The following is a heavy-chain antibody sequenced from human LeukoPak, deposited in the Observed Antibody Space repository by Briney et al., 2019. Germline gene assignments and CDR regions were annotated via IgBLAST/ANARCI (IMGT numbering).Heavy chain of an antibody. V-gene: IGHV3-23*01. J-gene: IGHJ4*02. Sequence: GGSLRLSRAASGFTFSSYAMSWVRQAPGKGLEWVSAISGSGGSTYYADSVKGRFTISRDNSKNTLYLQMNSLRAEDTAVYYCARDPPYCSGGSCYTDAQYYFDYWGQGTLVTVSS. CDR2: ISGSGGST. D-gene: IGHD2-15*01. CDR3: ARDPPYCSGGSCYTDAQYYFDY. CDR1: GFTFSSYA.